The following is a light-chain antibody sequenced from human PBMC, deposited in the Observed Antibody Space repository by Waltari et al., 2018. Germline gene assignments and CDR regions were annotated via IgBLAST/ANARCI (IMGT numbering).Light chain of an antibody. Sequence: EIVMTQSPATLSVYPGERATLSCRASQSVSNNLAWFQHKPGQAPRLVIYGASTRAAGIPARFSGSGSGADFTLTISSLQSEDFALYYCQQYNSWPLTFGGGTKVEIK. J-gene: IGKJ4*01. CDR2: GAS. CDR1: QSVSNN. V-gene: IGKV3-15*01. CDR3: QQYNSWPLT.